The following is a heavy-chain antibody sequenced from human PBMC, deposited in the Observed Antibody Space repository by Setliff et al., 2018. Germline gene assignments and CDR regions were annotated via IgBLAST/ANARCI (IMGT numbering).Heavy chain of an antibody. V-gene: IGHV4-4*07. CDR2: VHPDGST. J-gene: IGHJ5*02. D-gene: IGHD2-2*01. CDR3: ARGYCSSSGCFFAGWFDP. Sequence: KTSETLSLTCTVSGGSLSADYYWSWIRQPAGKGLEWIGHVHPDGSTNYNPSLYSRLIISVDTSKNQFSLKLNSVTAADMAVYYCARGYCSSSGCFFAGWFDPWGQGTLVTVSS. CDR1: GGSLSADYY.